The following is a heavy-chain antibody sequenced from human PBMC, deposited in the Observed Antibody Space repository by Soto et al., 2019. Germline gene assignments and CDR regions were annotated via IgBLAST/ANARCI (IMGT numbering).Heavy chain of an antibody. CDR3: ARVATYHFDY. V-gene: IGHV4-30-4*01. Sequence: SETLPLTCTVSGGSISSGDYYWSWIRQPPGKGLEWIGYIYYSGSTYYNPSLKSRVTISVDTSKNQFSLKLSSVTAADTAVYYCARVATYHFDYWGQGTLVTVSS. CDR1: GGSISSGDYY. CDR2: IYYSGST. J-gene: IGHJ4*02.